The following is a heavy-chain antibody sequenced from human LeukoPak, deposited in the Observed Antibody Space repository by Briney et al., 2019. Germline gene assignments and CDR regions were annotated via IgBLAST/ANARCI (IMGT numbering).Heavy chain of an antibody. J-gene: IGHJ6*03. CDR1: GYTFTGYY. Sequence: ASVKVSCKASGYTFTGYYMHWVRQAPGQGVEWMGWINPNSGGTNYAQKFQGRVTMTRDTSISTAYMELSRLRSDDTAVYYCARDQKSSSSFLVGYYYYYMDVWGKGTTVTVSS. D-gene: IGHD6-13*01. CDR3: ARDQKSSSSFLVGYYYYYMDV. V-gene: IGHV1-2*02. CDR2: INPNSGGT.